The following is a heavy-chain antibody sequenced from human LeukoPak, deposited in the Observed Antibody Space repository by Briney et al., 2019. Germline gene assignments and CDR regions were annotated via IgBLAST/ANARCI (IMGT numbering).Heavy chain of an antibody. D-gene: IGHD6-13*01. Sequence: GASVKVSCKASGYTFVSHGISWVRQAPGQGLEWMGWISVYNGNPNYAQKLQGRATMTTDTSTSTAYMELRSLRSDDTAVYYCARDSYSSSWYESYYYYMDVWGKGTTVTVSS. J-gene: IGHJ6*03. CDR1: GYTFVSHG. V-gene: IGHV1-18*01. CDR3: ARDSYSSSWYESYYYYMDV. CDR2: ISVYNGNP.